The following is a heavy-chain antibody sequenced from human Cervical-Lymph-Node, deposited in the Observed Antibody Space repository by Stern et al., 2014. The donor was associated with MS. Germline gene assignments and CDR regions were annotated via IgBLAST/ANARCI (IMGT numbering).Heavy chain of an antibody. CDR1: GYTFTSYD. CDR3: ARVGPRIAARQYYFDY. Sequence: QVQLVQSGAEVKKPGASVKGSCKASGYTFTSYDINWVRQATGQGLEWMGWMNPNSGNTGYAQKFQGRVTMTRNTSISTAYMELSSLRSEDTAVYYCARVGPRIAARQYYFDYWGQGTLVTVSS. CDR2: MNPNSGNT. D-gene: IGHD6-6*01. J-gene: IGHJ4*02. V-gene: IGHV1-8*01.